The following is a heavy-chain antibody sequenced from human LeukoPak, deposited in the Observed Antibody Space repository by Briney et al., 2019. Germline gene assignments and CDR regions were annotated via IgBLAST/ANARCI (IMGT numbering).Heavy chain of an antibody. D-gene: IGHD2-2*01. CDR3: ARGGSSPDY. J-gene: IGHJ4*02. CDR2: ISSGSSYI. V-gene: IGHV3-21*01. CDR1: GFTFSSHS. Sequence: GGSLRLSCAASGFTFSSHSMNWVRQAPGKGLEWVSSISSGSSYIYYADSLKGRFTIYRDNAKNSLSLQMNSLRAEDPAVYYCARGGSSPDYWGQGTLVSVSS.